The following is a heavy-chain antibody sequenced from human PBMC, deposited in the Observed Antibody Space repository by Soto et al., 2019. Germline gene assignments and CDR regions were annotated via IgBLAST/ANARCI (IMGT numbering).Heavy chain of an antibody. CDR2: ISAYNGNT. D-gene: IGHD3-3*01. Sequence: SVKVSCKASGYTFTSYGISWVRQAPGQGLEWMGWISAYNGNTNYAQKLQGRVTMTTDTSTSTAYMELRSLRSDDTAVYYCARDYDFWSGSVDAFDIWGQGTMVTVS. CDR3: ARDYDFWSGSVDAFDI. V-gene: IGHV1-18*01. CDR1: GYTFTSYG. J-gene: IGHJ3*02.